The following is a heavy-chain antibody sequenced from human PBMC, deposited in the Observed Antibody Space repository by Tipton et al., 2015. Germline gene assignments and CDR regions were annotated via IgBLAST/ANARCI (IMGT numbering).Heavy chain of an antibody. CDR3: ARRGRVKSRSWRQPKDTSFYALDV. CDR1: GFTFSNFA. D-gene: IGHD3-10*01. Sequence: GSLRLSCAASGFTFSNFAMNWVRQAPGKGLEWVSRINNGGVVTYYADSVKGRFTISRDNSNSTVFLQMDGVRGEDTAVYYCARRGRVKSRSWRQPKDTSFYALDVWGQGTTVTVSS. V-gene: IGHV3-23*01. CDR2: INNGGVVT. J-gene: IGHJ6*02.